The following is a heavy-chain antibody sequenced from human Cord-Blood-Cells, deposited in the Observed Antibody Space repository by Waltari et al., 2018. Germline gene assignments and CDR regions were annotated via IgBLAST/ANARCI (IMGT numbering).Heavy chain of an antibody. CDR1: GGSFSGYY. V-gene: IGHV4-34*01. D-gene: IGHD6-13*01. CDR3: ARDFQQLVAFDI. Sequence: QVQLQQWGAGLLKPSETLSLTCAVYGGSFSGYYWSWIRQPPGKGLEWIGEINHSGSTNYNPSLMSRVTISVDTSKNQFSLKLSSVTAADTAVYYCARDFQQLVAFDIWGQGTMVTVSS. J-gene: IGHJ3*02. CDR2: INHSGST.